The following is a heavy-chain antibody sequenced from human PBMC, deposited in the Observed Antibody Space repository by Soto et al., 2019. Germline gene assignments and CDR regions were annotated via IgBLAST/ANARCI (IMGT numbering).Heavy chain of an antibody. CDR2: IYYSGST. V-gene: IGHV4-61*01. CDR1: GGSVSSGSYY. Sequence: QVQLQESGPGLVKPSETLSLTCTVSGGSVSSGSYYWSWIRQPPGRGLEWIGYIYYSGSTNYNPSLKSRVTISVDRSKNQFSLKLSSVTAADTAVYYCAREHSGSYYYCGMDVWGQGTTVTVSS. CDR3: AREHSGSYYYCGMDV. J-gene: IGHJ6*02. D-gene: IGHD1-26*01.